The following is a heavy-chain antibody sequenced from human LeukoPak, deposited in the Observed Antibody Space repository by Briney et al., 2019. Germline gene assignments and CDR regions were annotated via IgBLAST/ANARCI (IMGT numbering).Heavy chain of an antibody. CDR1: DFSFSDSW. J-gene: IGHJ3*02. V-gene: IGHV3-7*01. Sequence: EGSLRLSCIASDFSFSDSWMTWVRKAPGKGLEWVASIKYDGREIQYVDSVKGRFTISRDNAKRSLYLEMASLRVEDTAVFYCARDPYKNKDYTNYGAFDIWGQGTMVTVSS. CDR3: ARDPYKNKDYTNYGAFDI. CDR2: IKYDGREI. D-gene: IGHD4-11*01.